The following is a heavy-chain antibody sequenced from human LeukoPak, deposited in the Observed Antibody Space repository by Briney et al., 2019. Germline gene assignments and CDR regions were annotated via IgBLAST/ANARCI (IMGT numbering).Heavy chain of an antibody. V-gene: IGHV3-23*01. CDR3: ARLVSLVDSNWFDP. J-gene: IGHJ5*02. CDR1: GFPSSDFS. D-gene: IGHD3-9*01. CDR2: TNSGGTST. Sequence: GGSLRLSCATSGFPSSDFSMSWVRQAPGKGLEWISTTNSGGTSTYYAESVKGRFTISRDNAKNSLYLQMNSLRAEDTAVYYCARLVSLVDSNWFDPWGQGTLVTVSS.